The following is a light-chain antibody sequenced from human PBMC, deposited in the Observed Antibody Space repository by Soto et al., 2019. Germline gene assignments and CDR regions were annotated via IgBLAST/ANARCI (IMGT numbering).Light chain of an antibody. CDR3: QQLNSYPFT. CDR1: QGISSY. J-gene: IGKJ4*01. Sequence: DIQLTQSPSFLSASVGDRVTITCRASQGISSYLAWYQQKPGKAPKLLIYAASTVQGGVPSRFSGSGSGTEFTLTISSLQPEDSATHYCQQLNSYPFTFGGGTKVEI. CDR2: AAS. V-gene: IGKV1-9*01.